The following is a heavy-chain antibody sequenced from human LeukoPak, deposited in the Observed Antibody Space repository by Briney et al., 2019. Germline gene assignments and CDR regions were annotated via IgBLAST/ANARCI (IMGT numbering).Heavy chain of an antibody. CDR2: ISYDGSNK. CDR1: GFTFSSYS. CDR3: ARMVYYYDSSGYTGDAFDI. V-gene: IGHV3-30*03. D-gene: IGHD3-22*01. Sequence: GGSLRLSCAASGFTFSSYSMNWVRQAPGKGLEWVAVISYDGSNKYYADSVKGRFTISRDNSKNTLYLQMNSLRAEDTAVYYCARMVYYYDSSGYTGDAFDIWGQGTMVTVSS. J-gene: IGHJ3*02.